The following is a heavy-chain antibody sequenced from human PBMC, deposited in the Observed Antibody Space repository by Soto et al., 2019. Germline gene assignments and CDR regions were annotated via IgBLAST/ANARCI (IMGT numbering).Heavy chain of an antibody. J-gene: IGHJ6*03. Sequence: ASVKVSCKASGYTFTGYYMHWVRQAPGQGLEWMGWINPNSGGTNYAQKFQGWVTMTRDTSISTAYMELSRLRSDDTAVYYCARGPRAANLTALYYMDVWGKGTMVTVSS. CDR3: ARGPRAANLTALYYMDV. CDR1: GYTFTGYY. CDR2: INPNSGGT. D-gene: IGHD2-15*01. V-gene: IGHV1-2*04.